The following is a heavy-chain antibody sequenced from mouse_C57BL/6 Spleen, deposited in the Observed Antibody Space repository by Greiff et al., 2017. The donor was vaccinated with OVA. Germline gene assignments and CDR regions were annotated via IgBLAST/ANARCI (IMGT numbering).Heavy chain of an antibody. CDR1: GYAFSSSW. V-gene: IGHV1-82*01. CDR2: IYPGDGDT. Sequence: VQRVESGPELVKPGASVKISCKASGYAFSSSWMNWVKQRPGKGLEWIGRIYPGDGDTNYNGKFKGKATLSADKSSSTAYMQLSSLTSEDSAVYFCARVYHDSRDYCDYWGQGTTRTVSA. CDR3: ARVYHDSRDYCDY. D-gene: IGHD1-1*01. J-gene: IGHJ2*01.